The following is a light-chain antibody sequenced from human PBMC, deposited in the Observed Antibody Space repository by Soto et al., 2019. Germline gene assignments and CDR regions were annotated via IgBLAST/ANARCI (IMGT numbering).Light chain of an antibody. CDR1: SSNIGSPFD. J-gene: IGLJ2*01. CDR3: QSFDSRLSAPV. Sequence: HSVLTQPPSVSGAPGQRVTISCTGNSSNIGSPFDVHWYQHLPGTAPRLLIYANNNQPSGVPDRFSGSKSGTSASLAITGLQGDDEADYYCQSFDSRLSAPVFGGGTKLTVL. CDR2: ANN. V-gene: IGLV1-40*01.